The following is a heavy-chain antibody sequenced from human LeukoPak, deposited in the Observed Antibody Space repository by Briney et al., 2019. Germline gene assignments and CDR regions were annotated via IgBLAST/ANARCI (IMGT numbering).Heavy chain of an antibody. D-gene: IGHD1-26*01. CDR3: ARVKEKWELLPYYYYYYMDV. V-gene: IGHV1-18*01. J-gene: IGHJ6*03. CDR1: GYTFTSYG. CDR2: ISAYNGNT. Sequence: ASVKVSCKASGYTFTSYGISWVRQAPGQGLEWMGWISAYNGNTNYAQKLQGRVTMTTDTSTSTAYMELRSLRSDDTAVYYCARVKEKWELLPYYYYYYMDVWGKGTTVTVSS.